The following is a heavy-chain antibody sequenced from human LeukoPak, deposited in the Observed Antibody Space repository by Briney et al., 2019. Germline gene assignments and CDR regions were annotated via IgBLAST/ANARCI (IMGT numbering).Heavy chain of an antibody. CDR3: ARSFGASQQYTSSWYYYYMDV. J-gene: IGHJ6*03. V-gene: IGHV1-46*01. CDR2: INPSGGST. D-gene: IGHD6-13*01. CDR1: GYTFTNYY. Sequence: VSVKVSCKASGYTFTNYYIHWVRQAPGQGLEWMGIINPSGGSTSYVQKFQGRVTMTRDMSTSTVYMELSSLRSEDTAVYYCARSFGASQQYTSSWYYYYMDVWGKGTTVTVSS.